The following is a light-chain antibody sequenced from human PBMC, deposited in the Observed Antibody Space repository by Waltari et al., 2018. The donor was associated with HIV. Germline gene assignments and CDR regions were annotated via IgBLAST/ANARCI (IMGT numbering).Light chain of an antibody. CDR3: ATWDDSRVV. J-gene: IGLJ2*01. CDR1: TSNIGSNY. Sequence: QSVLTQPPSASGTPGQRVTISCSGSTSNIGSNYVYWYQHLPGTAPKRLIFRNKLRPSGAPDRCSGSKSGSSASLAISGLRSEDEADYYCATWDDSRVVFGGGTKLTVL. V-gene: IGLV1-47*01. CDR2: RNK.